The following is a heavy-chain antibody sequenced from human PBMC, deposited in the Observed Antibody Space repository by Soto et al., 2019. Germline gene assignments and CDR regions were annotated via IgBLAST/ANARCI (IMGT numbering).Heavy chain of an antibody. CDR3: ARDTQRYSGYDALWDFDY. CDR2: INTNTGNP. Sequence: ASVKVSCKASGYTFTSYAMNWVRQAPGQGLEWMGWINTNTGNPTYAQGFTGRFVFSLDTSVSPAYLQISSLKAEDTAVYYCARDTQRYSGYDALWDFDYWGQGTLVTVSS. CDR1: GYTFTSYA. V-gene: IGHV7-4-1*02. J-gene: IGHJ4*02. D-gene: IGHD5-12*01.